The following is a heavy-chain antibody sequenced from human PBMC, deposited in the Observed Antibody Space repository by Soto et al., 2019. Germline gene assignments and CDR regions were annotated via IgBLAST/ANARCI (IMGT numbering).Heavy chain of an antibody. CDR3: ARLQYYDFWSGYYMDV. Sequence: SETLSLTCTVSGGSISSSSYYWGWIRQPPGKGLEWIGSIYYSGSTYYNPSLKSRVTISVDTSKNQFSLKLSSVTAADSAVYYCARLQYYDFWSGYYMDVWGKGTTVTVSS. CDR1: GGSISSSSYY. D-gene: IGHD3-3*01. CDR2: IYYSGST. V-gene: IGHV4-39*01. J-gene: IGHJ6*03.